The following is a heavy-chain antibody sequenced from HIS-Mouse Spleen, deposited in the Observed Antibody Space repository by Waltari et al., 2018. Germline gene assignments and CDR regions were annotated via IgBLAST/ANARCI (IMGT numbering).Heavy chain of an antibody. D-gene: IGHD4-4*01. J-gene: IGHJ4*02. CDR2: MNPNRGNT. Sequence: QVQLVQSGAEVKKPGASVKVSCKASGYTFTSYDINWVRQATGQGLGWMGWMNPNRGNTGYAQKFQGRVTMTRNTSISTAYMELSSLRSEDTAVYYCARGHDYSNYFDYWGQGTLVTVSS. CDR1: GYTFTSYD. CDR3: ARGHDYSNYFDY. V-gene: IGHV1-8*01.